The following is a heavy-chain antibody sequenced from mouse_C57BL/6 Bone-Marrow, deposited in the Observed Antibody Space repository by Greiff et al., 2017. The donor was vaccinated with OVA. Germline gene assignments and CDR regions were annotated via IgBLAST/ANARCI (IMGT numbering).Heavy chain of an antibody. D-gene: IGHD2-2*01. V-gene: IGHV2-9*01. CDR3: AKRGGYPAWFAY. CDR2: IWGGGST. J-gene: IGHJ3*01. CDR1: GFSLTSYG. Sequence: QVQLKESGPGLVAPSQSLSITWTVSGFSLTSYGVDWVRQPPGKGLEWLGVIWGGGSTNYNSALMSRLSISKDNSKIQVFLTMNSLQPDDTAMYYCAKRGGYPAWFAYWGQGTLVTVSA.